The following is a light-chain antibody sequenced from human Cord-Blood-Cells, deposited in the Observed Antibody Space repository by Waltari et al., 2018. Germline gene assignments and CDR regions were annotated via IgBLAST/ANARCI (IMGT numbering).Light chain of an antibody. CDR3: QVWDSSSDHVV. CDR2: YDS. CDR1: NIGSKS. J-gene: IGLJ2*01. Sequence: SYVLTQPPSVSVAPGKTARLTSGGNNIGSKSARGYQQKPGQAPVLGIYYDSDRPSGIPERFSGSNSGNTATLTISRVEAGDEADYYCQVWDSSSDHVVFGGGTKLTVL. V-gene: IGLV3-21*04.